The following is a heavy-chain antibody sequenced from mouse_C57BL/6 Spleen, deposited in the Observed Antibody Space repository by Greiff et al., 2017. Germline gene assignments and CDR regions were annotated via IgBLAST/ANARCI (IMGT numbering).Heavy chain of an antibody. D-gene: IGHD1-1*01. J-gene: IGHJ2*01. CDR2: INPSNGGT. V-gene: IGHV1-53*01. Sequence: VQLQQPGTELVKPGASVKLSCKASGYTFTSSWMHWVKQRPGQGLEWIGNINPSNGGTNYNEKFKNKATLTVDKSSSTAYMQLSSLTSEDSAVYYCSRSGSSYPFDYWGQGTTLTVSS. CDR3: SRSGSSYPFDY. CDR1: GYTFTSSW.